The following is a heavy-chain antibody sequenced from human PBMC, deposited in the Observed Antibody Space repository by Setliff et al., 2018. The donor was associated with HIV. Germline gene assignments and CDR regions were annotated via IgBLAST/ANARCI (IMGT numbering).Heavy chain of an antibody. J-gene: IGHJ2*01. Sequence: KTSETLSLTCTVSGGSISSRGDYWSWVRQHPGKGLEWIGYIYYTGSTYSNPSLQSRVRISVDTSKNQFSLRLNSVTAADTAVYFCARAPQDRTTWYFDLWSRGTLVTVSS. CDR3: ARAPQDRTTWYFDL. CDR1: GGSISSRGDY. V-gene: IGHV4-31*03. CDR2: IYYTGST. D-gene: IGHD4-17*01.